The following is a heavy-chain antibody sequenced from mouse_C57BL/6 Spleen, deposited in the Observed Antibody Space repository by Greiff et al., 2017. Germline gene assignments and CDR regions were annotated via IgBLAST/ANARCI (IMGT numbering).Heavy chain of an antibody. CDR2: IRNKANGYTT. Sequence: EVKLVESGGGLVQPGGSLSLSCAASGFTFTDYYMSWVRQPPGKALEWLGFIRNKANGYTTEYSASVKGRFTISRDNSQSNLYLQMNALRAEDSATYYCARVPLYYGSPYWYFDVWGTGTTVTVSS. J-gene: IGHJ1*03. V-gene: IGHV7-3*01. CDR1: GFTFTDYY. CDR3: ARVPLYYGSPYWYFDV. D-gene: IGHD1-1*01.